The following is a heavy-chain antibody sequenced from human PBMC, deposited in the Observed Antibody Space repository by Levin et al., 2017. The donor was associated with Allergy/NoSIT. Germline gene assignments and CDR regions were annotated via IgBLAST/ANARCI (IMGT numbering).Heavy chain of an antibody. CDR3: ARDYKYSSSSGFGY. J-gene: IGHJ4*02. D-gene: IGHD6-6*01. CDR1: GYTFTSYG. CDR2: ISPYNGNT. V-gene: IGHV1-18*01. Sequence: VSVKVSCKASGYTFTSYGINWVRQAPGQGLEWMGWISPYNGNTNYAQKLQGRVTMTTDTSTSTVYMDLRSLSSDETAMYYCARDYKYSSSSGFGYWGQGTLVTVSS.